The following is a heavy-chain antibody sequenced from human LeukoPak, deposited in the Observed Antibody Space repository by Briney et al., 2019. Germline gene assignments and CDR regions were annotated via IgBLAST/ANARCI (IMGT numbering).Heavy chain of an antibody. CDR3: AKRPDQIGY. Sequence: GGSLRLSCAASGFSFSIYAMGWVRRAPGRGLEWVSSISDNGDSTYYADSVKGRFTISRDNSKNTLYLQMNSLRAEDTAVYHCAKRPDQIGYWGQGTLVTASS. CDR2: ISDNGDST. J-gene: IGHJ4*02. V-gene: IGHV3-23*01. CDR1: GFSFSIYA.